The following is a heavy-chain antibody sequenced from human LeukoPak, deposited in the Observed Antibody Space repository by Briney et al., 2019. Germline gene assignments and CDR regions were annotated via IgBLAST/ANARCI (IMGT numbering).Heavy chain of an antibody. CDR1: GFTFSNYW. D-gene: IGHD6-19*01. V-gene: IGHV3-7*03. CDR3: ARDSVSSGWSSDTYYFDY. J-gene: IGHJ4*02. CDR2: IKEDGSEK. Sequence: GGSLRLSCAASGFTFSNYWMSWVRQAPGKGLEWVANIKEDGSEKYYVDSVKGRFTFSRDNAKNSLYLQMNSLRAEDTAVYYCARDSVSSGWSSDTYYFDYWGQGTLVTVSS.